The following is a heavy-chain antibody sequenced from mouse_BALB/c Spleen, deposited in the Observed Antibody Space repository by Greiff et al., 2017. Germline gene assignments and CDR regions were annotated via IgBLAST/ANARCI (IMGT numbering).Heavy chain of an antibody. CDR1: GFTFSSYG. D-gene: IGHD4-1*01. CDR3: ARDRTGMDY. Sequence: EVMLVESGGGLVQPGGSLKLSCAASGFTFSSYGMSWVRQTPDKRLELVATINSNGGSTYYPDSVKGRFTISRDNAKNTLYLQMSSLKSEDTAMYYCARDRTGMDYWGQGTSVTVSS. CDR2: INSNGGST. V-gene: IGHV5-6-3*01. J-gene: IGHJ4*01.